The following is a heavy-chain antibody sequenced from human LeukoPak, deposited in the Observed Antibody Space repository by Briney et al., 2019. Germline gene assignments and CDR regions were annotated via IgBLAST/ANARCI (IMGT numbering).Heavy chain of an antibody. CDR1: GGSISSSSYY. V-gene: IGHV4-39*01. CDR3: ARHFKRIWFGELPADFDY. CDR2: IYYSRST. D-gene: IGHD3-10*01. J-gene: IGHJ4*02. Sequence: SETLSLTCTVSGGSISSSSYYWGWIRQPPGKGLEWIGSIYYSRSTYYNPSLKSRVTISVDTSKNQFSLKLSSVTAADTAVYYYARHFKRIWFGELPADFDYWGQGTLVTVSS.